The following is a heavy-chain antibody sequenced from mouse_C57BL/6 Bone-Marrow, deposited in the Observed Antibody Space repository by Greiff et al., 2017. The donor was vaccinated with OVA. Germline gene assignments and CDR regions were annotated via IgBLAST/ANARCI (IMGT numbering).Heavy chain of an antibody. CDR2: IHPNSGST. CDR3: APSFRHWYFEV. CDR1: GYTFTSYW. J-gene: IGHJ1*03. Sequence: QVQLQQPGAELVKPGASVKLSCKASGYTFTSYWMHWVKQRPGQGLEWIGMIHPNSGSTNYNEKFKSKATLTVDKSSSTAYMQLSSLTSEDSAVYYCAPSFRHWYFEVWGTGTTVTVSS. V-gene: IGHV1-64*01.